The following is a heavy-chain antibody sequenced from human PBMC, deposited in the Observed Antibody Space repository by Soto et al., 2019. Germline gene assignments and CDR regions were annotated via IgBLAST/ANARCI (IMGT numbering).Heavy chain of an antibody. CDR2: IWYDGSNK. V-gene: IGHV3-33*01. CDR3: ARAEYSGSSTYWYFDL. CDR1: GFTFSSYG. Sequence: QVQLVESGGGVVQPGRSLRLSCAASGFTFSSYGMHWVRQAPGKGLEWVAVIWYDGSNKYYADSVKGRFTISRDNSKNTLYLQMNSLRAEDTAVYYCARAEYSGSSTYWYFDLWDRGTLVTVSS. D-gene: IGHD1-26*01. J-gene: IGHJ2*01.